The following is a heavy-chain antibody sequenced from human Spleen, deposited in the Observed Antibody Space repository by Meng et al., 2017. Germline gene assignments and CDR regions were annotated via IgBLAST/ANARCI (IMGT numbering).Heavy chain of an antibody. J-gene: IGHJ5*02. Sequence: GESLKISCAASGFTLSSYTMNWVRQAPGKGLEWVSSISSSSSYIYYADSVKGRFTISKDNAKNSLYLQMNSLRAEDTALYYCARYSYGSGSYYIPPNWFDPWGQGTLVTVSS. CDR1: GFTLSSYT. CDR2: ISSSSSYI. D-gene: IGHD3-10*01. CDR3: ARYSYGSGSYYIPPNWFDP. V-gene: IGHV3-21*04.